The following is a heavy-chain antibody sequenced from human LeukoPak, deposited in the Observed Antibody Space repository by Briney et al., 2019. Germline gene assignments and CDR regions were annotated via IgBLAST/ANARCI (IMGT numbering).Heavy chain of an antibody. CDR1: GYTLTDYY. Sequence: GASVKVSCKASGYTLTDYYMHWVRQAPGQGLEWMGRINPNSGGTNYAQKFQGRVTMTRDTSISTVYMELSRLRSDDTAVYYCARVGYYESSGYYKYWGQGTLVTLSS. D-gene: IGHD3-22*01. J-gene: IGHJ4*02. CDR2: INPNSGGT. CDR3: ARVGYYESSGYYKY. V-gene: IGHV1-2*06.